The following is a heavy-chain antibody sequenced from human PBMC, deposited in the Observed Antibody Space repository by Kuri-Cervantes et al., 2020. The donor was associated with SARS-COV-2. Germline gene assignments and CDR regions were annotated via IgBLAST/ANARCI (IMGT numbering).Heavy chain of an antibody. J-gene: IGHJ3*02. CDR3: AREVKSMIVVARGDAFDI. Sequence: ASVKVSCKASGYTFTGYYMHWVRQAPGQGLEWMGWINPNSGGTNYAQKFQGRVTMTRDTSTSTVYMELSSLRSEDTAVYYCAREVKSMIVVARGDAFDIWGQGTMVTVSS. CDR1: GYTFTGYY. D-gene: IGHD3-22*01. CDR2: INPNSGGT. V-gene: IGHV1-2*02.